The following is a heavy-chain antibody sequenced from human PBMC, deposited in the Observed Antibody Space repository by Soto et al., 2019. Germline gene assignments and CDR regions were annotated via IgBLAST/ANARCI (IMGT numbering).Heavy chain of an antibody. V-gene: IGHV1-8*01. D-gene: IGHD5-18*01. Sequence: GASVKVSCKASGYTFTSYDINWVRQATGQGLEWMGWMNPNSGNTGYAQKFQGRVTMTRNTSISTAYMELSSLRSEDTAVYYCARAGWLQRVPTILGFKKYYFDYWGQGTLVTVSS. J-gene: IGHJ4*02. CDR3: ARAGWLQRVPTILGFKKYYFDY. CDR1: GYTFTSYD. CDR2: MNPNSGNT.